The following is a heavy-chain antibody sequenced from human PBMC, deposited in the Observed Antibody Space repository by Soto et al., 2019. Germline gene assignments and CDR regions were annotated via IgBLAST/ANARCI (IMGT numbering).Heavy chain of an antibody. CDR3: ARERIQTGGMDV. Sequence: QVQLVQSGAEVKKPGSSVKVSCKASGGTFSSYAISWVRQAPGQGLEWMGGIIPIFGKANYAKKFQGRVTITADKSTSTAYMELSSLRSEDTAVYYCARERIQTGGMDVWGQGTTVTVSS. CDR1: GGTFSSYA. D-gene: IGHD5-18*01. CDR2: IIPIFGKA. V-gene: IGHV1-69*06. J-gene: IGHJ6*02.